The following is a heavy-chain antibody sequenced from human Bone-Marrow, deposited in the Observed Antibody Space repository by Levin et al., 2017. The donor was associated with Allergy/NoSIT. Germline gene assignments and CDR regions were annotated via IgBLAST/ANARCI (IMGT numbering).Heavy chain of an antibody. D-gene: IGHD6-19*01. CDR3: TRGGTGYSSGWVDY. CDR1: GFTFGDYA. Sequence: PGGSLRLSCTASGFTFGDYAMSWFRQAPGKGLEWVGFIRSKAYGGTTEYAASVKGRFTISRDDSKSIAYLQMNSLKTEDTAVYYCTRGGTGYSSGWVDYWGQGTLVTVSS. CDR2: IRSKAYGGTT. J-gene: IGHJ4*02. V-gene: IGHV3-49*03.